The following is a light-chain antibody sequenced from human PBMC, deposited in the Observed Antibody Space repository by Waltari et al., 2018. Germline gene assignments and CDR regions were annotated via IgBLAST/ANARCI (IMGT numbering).Light chain of an antibody. Sequence: QSALIPPASVSGSPGQSIPISCIGISSDVGGYNLVSWYQQHPDKAPKLLIYEGTKRPSGVPSRFSGSKSGDTASLTISGVQAEDEAHYYCSSFTSLRSVIFGGGTTLTVL. CDR1: SSDVGGYNL. CDR2: EGT. J-gene: IGLJ2*01. V-gene: IGLV2-14*02. CDR3: SSFTSLRSVI.